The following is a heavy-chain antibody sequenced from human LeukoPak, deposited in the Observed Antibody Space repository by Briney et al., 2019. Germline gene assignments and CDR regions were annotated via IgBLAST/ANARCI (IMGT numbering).Heavy chain of an antibody. D-gene: IGHD2-15*01. CDR1: GFTFSSYA. V-gene: IGHV3-23*01. CDR3: ARDLGYCSGGSCYSFNWFDP. J-gene: IGHJ5*02. Sequence: PGGSLRLSCAASGFTFSSYAMSWVRQAPGKGLEWVSAISGSGGSTYYADSVKGRFTISRDNSKNTLYLQMNSLRAEDTAVYYCARDLGYCSGGSCYSFNWFDPWGQGTLVTVSS. CDR2: ISGSGGST.